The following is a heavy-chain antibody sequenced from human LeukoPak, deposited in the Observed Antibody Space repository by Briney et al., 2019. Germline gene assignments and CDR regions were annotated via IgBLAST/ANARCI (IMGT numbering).Heavy chain of an antibody. CDR2: INPNRGGT. V-gene: IGHV1-2*02. Sequence: ASVKVSCKASGYTFTGYYMHWVRQAPGQGLEWMGWINPNRGGTNYAQKFQGRVTMTGDTSISTAYMELSRLRSDDTAVYYCARVVAAAGTEYYYYGMDVWGQGTTVTVSS. CDR1: GYTFTGYY. D-gene: IGHD6-13*01. CDR3: ARVVAAAGTEYYYYGMDV. J-gene: IGHJ6*02.